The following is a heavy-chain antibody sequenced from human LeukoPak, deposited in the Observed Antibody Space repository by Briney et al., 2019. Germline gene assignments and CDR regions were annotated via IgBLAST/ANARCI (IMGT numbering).Heavy chain of an antibody. CDR2: IYYSGST. V-gene: IGHV4-59*01. J-gene: IGHJ6*02. CDR3: ARTTFYGSGSYYNAPLYYYGMDV. D-gene: IGHD3-10*01. CDR1: GGSISSYY. Sequence: PSETLFLTCTVSGGSISSYYWSWIRQPPGKGLEWIGYIYYSGSTNYNPSLKSRVTISVDTSKNQFSLKLSSVTAADTAVYYCARTTFYGSGSYYNAPLYYYGMDVWGQGTTVTVSS.